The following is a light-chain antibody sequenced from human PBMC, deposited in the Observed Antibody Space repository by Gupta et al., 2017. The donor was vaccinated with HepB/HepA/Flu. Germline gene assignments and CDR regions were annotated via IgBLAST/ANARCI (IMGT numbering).Light chain of an antibody. J-gene: IGLJ2*01. CDR1: SSDVGAYTS. CDR2: AVR. CDR3: SSYAGSNNLI. V-gene: IGLV2-8*01. Sequence: QSALTQPPSASGSPGQSVTISCTGTSSDVGAYTSVSWYQQHPGKAPKVIIYAVRRRPSGVPDRFSGSKSGNTASLTVSGLQAEDEADYYCSSYAGSNNLIFGGGTKLTVL.